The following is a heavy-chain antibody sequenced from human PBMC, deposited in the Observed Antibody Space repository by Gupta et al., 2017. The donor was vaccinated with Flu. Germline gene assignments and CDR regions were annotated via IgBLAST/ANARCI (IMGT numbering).Heavy chain of an antibody. V-gene: IGHV3-74*01. CDR1: GFTFSSYW. J-gene: IGHJ5*02. Sequence: EGQLVESGGGLVQPGGSLRLSCAASGFTFSSYWMHWVRQAPGKGLVWVSRINNDGSDTIYADSVKGRFTISRDNAKKTLYLQMNSLRAEDTAVYYCATDRPHTWFDPWGQGTLVTVSS. CDR2: INNDGSDT. CDR3: ATDRPHTWFDP.